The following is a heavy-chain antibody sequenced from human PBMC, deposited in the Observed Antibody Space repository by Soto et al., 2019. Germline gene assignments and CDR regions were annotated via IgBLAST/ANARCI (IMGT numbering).Heavy chain of an antibody. D-gene: IGHD3-3*01. J-gene: IGHJ6*02. CDR2: IYHSGST. CDR3: ARDSRGNVLRFLEWLPPGYYGMDV. V-gene: IGHV4-38-2*02. Sequence: SDTLSLTCAVSGYSISSGYYWGWIRQPPGKGLEWIGSIYHSGSTYYNPSLKSRVTISVDTSKNQFSLKLSSVTAADTAVYYCARDSRGNVLRFLEWLPPGYYGMDVWGQGTTVTVSS. CDR1: GYSISSGYY.